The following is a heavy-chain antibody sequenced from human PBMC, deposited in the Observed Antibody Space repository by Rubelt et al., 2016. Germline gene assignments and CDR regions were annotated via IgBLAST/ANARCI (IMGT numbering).Heavy chain of an antibody. CDR2: ISYDGNIE. CDR3: ARDPFADGYNLGPEY. J-gene: IGHJ4*02. V-gene: IGHV3-30*04. D-gene: IGHD5-24*01. Sequence: GKGLEWVAVISYDGNIENYADSVRGRFTVSRDQSQNTLYLQMSSLRNDDTAVYYCARDPFADGYNLGPEYWGQGTLVTVSS.